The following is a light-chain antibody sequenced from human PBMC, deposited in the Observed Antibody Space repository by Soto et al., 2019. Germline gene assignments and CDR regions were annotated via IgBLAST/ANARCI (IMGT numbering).Light chain of an antibody. Sequence: QSALTQPRSVSGSPGQAVTFSCTGTNSDVGGYNYVSWYQQHPDKAPKLIIYDVSKRPSGVPDRFSGSKSGNTASLPISGLQAEDEADYFCSSFAGSYTHVFGTGTKVTV. CDR3: SSFAGSYTHV. CDR1: NSDVGGYNY. J-gene: IGLJ1*01. V-gene: IGLV2-11*01. CDR2: DVS.